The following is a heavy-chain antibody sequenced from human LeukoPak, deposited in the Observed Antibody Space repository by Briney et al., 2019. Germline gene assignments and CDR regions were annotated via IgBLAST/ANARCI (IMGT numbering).Heavy chain of an antibody. D-gene: IGHD2-15*01. CDR1: GYTFTGCY. CDR3: ARGRDIVVVVAAPWYFDY. Sequence: ASVKVSCKASGYTFTGCYMHWVRQAPGQGLEWMGWINPNSGGTNYAQKFQGWVTMTRDTSISTAYMELSRLRSDDTAVYYCARGRDIVVVVAAPWYFDYWGQGTLVTVSS. CDR2: INPNSGGT. V-gene: IGHV1-2*04. J-gene: IGHJ4*02.